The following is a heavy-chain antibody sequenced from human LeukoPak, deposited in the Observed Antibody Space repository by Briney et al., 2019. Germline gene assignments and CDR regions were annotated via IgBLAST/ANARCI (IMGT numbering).Heavy chain of an antibody. CDR1: GYTFTSYG. D-gene: IGHD3-10*01. CDR3: ARGAYYYGPGSYWIDY. Sequence: ASVKVSCKASGYTFTSYGISWVRQAPGQGLEWMGWISAYNGNTNYAQELQGRVTMTTDTSTSTAYMELRSLRSDDTAVYYCARGAYYYGPGSYWIDYWGQGTLVTVSP. J-gene: IGHJ4*02. CDR2: ISAYNGNT. V-gene: IGHV1-18*01.